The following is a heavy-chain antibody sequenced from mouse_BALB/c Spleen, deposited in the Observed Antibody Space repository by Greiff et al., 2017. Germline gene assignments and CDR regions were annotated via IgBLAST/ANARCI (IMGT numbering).Heavy chain of an antibody. V-gene: IGHV5-12-2*01. CDR3: ARHKGYGSSLYFDY. J-gene: IGHJ2*01. Sequence: EVKVVESGGGLVQPGGSLKLSCAASGFTFSSYTMSWVRQTPEKRLEWVAYISNGGGSTYYPDTVKGRFTISRDNAKNTLYLQMSSLKSEDTAMYYCARHKGYGSSLYFDYWGQGTTLTVSS. D-gene: IGHD1-1*01. CDR1: GFTFSSYT. CDR2: ISNGGGST.